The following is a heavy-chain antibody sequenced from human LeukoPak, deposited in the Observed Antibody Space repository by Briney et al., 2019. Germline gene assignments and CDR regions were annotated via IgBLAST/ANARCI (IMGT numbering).Heavy chain of an antibody. CDR2: IWYDGTSK. CDR3: ARDGIDY. CDR1: GFTFSSYG. V-gene: IGHV3-33*01. J-gene: IGHJ4*02. Sequence: GGSLRLSCAASGFTFSSYGIHWVHQAPGKGLEWVALIWYDGTSKHYGESVKGRFTISRDNSKNTLYLQMNSLRVEDTAVYYCARDGIDYWGQGTLVTVSS.